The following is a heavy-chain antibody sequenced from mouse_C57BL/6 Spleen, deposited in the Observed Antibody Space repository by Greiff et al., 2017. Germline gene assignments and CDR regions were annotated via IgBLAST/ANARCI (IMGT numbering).Heavy chain of an antibody. CDR2: INPSSGYT. CDR1: GYTFTSYW. D-gene: IGHD2-2*01. J-gene: IGHJ1*03. V-gene: IGHV1-7*01. Sequence: VQLQESGAELAKPGASVKLSCKASGYTFTSYWMHWVNQRPGQGLEWIGYINPSSGYTKYNQKFKDKATLTADKYSSTAYMQLSSLTYADASVYNCARYEEGYVYWDFDVWGTGTTVTVSS. CDR3: ARYEEGYVYWDFDV.